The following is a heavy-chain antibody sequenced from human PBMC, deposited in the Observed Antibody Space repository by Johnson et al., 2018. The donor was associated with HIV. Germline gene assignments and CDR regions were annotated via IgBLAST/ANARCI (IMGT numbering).Heavy chain of an antibody. CDR3: ARAGARAFDI. V-gene: IGHV3-30-3*01. CDR1: GFTFSSYA. CDR2: ISYDGSNK. J-gene: IGHJ3*02. Sequence: VQLVESGGGVVQPGRSLRLSCAASGFTFSSYAMHWVRQAPGKGLEWVAVISYDGSNKYYADSVKGRFTISRDNSKNAVYLQMNSLRAEDTAVYYCARAGARAFDIWGQGTMVTVSS. D-gene: IGHD1-26*01.